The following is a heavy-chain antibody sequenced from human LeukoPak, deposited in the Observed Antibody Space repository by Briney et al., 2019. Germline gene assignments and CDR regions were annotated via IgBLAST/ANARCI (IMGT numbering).Heavy chain of an antibody. J-gene: IGHJ6*03. D-gene: IGHD1-26*01. Sequence: SETLSLTCTVSGGSISSSSYYWGWIRQPAGKGLEWIGRIYTSGSTNYNPSLKSRLTMSIDTSKNQFSLRLSSVTAADTAVYYCARGGNYYPAHDYYYQYMDVWNKGTTVTVSS. V-gene: IGHV4-61*02. CDR2: IYTSGST. CDR3: ARGGNYYPAHDYYYQYMDV. CDR1: GGSISSSSYY.